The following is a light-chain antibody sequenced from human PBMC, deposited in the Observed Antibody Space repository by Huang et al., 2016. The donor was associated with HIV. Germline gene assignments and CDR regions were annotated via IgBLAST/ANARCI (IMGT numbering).Light chain of an antibody. CDR2: DTS. CDR3: QQRSSGVT. CDR1: QSVGNY. V-gene: IGKV3-11*01. J-gene: IGKJ4*01. Sequence: IVLTKSPATLSWYPGERVTLSCRASQSVGNYIAWYQQHPGQSPKLLIYDTSNRATGPPGRFSGSGSGTDFTLTISSLQSEDFAVYYCQQRSSGVTFGGGTKVQVK.